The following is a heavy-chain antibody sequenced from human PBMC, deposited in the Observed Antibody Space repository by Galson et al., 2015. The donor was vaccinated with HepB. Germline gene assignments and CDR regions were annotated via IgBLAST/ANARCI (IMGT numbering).Heavy chain of an antibody. J-gene: IGHJ5*02. CDR2: IIPIFGTA. CDR3: ASIVGLEWLPQYNWFDP. D-gene: IGHD3-3*01. V-gene: IGHV1-69*13. Sequence: SVKVSCKASGGTFSSYAISWVRQAPGQGLEWMGGIIPIFGTANYAQKFQGRVTITADESTSTAYMELSSLRSEDTAVYYCASIVGLEWLPQYNWFDPWGQGTLVTVSS. CDR1: GGTFSSYA.